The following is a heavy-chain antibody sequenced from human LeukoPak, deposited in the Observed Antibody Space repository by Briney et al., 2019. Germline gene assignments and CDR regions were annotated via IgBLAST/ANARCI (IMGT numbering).Heavy chain of an antibody. D-gene: IGHD1-1*01. J-gene: IGHJ4*02. CDR1: GGSISDYY. CDR3: ARLNGGY. Sequence: SETLSLTCTVSGGSISDYYWSWIRQPPGRGLEWIGYINYSGSTNYNPSLKSRVTISVDTSKNQFSLRVTSVTAADTAVYYCARLNGGYWGQGTLVTVSS. V-gene: IGHV4-59*08. CDR2: INYSGST.